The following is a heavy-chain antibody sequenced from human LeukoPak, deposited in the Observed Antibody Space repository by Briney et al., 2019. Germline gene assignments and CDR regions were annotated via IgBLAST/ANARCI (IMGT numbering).Heavy chain of an antibody. Sequence: GGSLRLSCAASRFTFSSYSMNWVRQVPGKGLVWVSRINTDGGITSYADSVRGRFTISRDNAKNTMSLQMNSLRAEDTAVYYCATGRSGYAYWGQGTMVTVSS. V-gene: IGHV3-74*01. D-gene: IGHD5-12*01. CDR3: ATGRSGYAY. J-gene: IGHJ4*02. CDR2: INTDGGIT. CDR1: RFTFSSYS.